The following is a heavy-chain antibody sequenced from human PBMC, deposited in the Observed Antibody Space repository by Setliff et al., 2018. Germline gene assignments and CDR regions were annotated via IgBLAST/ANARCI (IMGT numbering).Heavy chain of an antibody. Sequence: SETLSLTCTVSGGSINSGGYYWAWVRKLPGKGLEWIGYIHYSGNTKYNPPLKSRLTISVDTAMNQFALELRSVTAADTAVYFCARVQPLRFFFDYWGQGAQVTVSS. J-gene: IGHJ4*01. V-gene: IGHV4-31*03. CDR2: IHYSGNT. CDR1: GGSINSGGYY. CDR3: ARVQPLRFFFDY.